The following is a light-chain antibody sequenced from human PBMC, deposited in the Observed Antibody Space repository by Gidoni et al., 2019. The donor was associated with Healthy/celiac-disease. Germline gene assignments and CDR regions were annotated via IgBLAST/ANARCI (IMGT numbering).Light chain of an antibody. CDR2: GAS. V-gene: IGKV3-15*01. Sequence: EIVMTQSPAPLSVSPGERATLSCRASQSVSSNLAWYQQKPGQAPRLLIYGASTRATGIPARFSGSGSGTEFTLTISSLQSEDFAVYYCQQYNNWPPWTFGQXTKVEIK. CDR1: QSVSSN. CDR3: QQYNNWPPWT. J-gene: IGKJ1*01.